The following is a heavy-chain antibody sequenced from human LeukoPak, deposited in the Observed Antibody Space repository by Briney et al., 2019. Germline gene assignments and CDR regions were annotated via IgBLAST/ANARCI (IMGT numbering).Heavy chain of an antibody. D-gene: IGHD2-15*01. Sequence: ASVKVSCKASGYTFTGYYMHWVRQAPGQGLEWIGWINPNSDGTNYAQKFQGWVAMTRDTSISTAYMELSRLRSDDTVVYYCVRDRGYCSGGSCMHGMDVWGKGTTVTVSS. V-gene: IGHV1-2*04. CDR3: VRDRGYCSGGSCMHGMDV. CDR2: INPNSDGT. J-gene: IGHJ6*04. CDR1: GYTFTGYY.